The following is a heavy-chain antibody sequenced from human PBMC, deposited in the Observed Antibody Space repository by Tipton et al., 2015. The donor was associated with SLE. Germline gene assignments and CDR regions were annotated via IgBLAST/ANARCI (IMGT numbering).Heavy chain of an antibody. CDR1: GFTFSSYA. D-gene: IGHD6-13*01. CDR2: ISGSGGST. J-gene: IGHJ4*02. V-gene: IGHV3-23*01. CDR3: ARAVEQQLVSLDY. Sequence: SLRLSCAASGFTFSSYAMSWVRQAPGKGLEWVSAISGSGGSTYYADSVKGRFTISRDNSKNTLYLQMNSLRAEDTAVYYCARAVEQQLVSLDYWGQGTLVTVSS.